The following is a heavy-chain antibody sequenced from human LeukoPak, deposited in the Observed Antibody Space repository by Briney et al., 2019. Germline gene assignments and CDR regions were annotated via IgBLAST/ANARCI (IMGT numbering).Heavy chain of an antibody. Sequence: GGSLRLSCAGSGFIVGDTHMTWVRQAPGKGLEWVSLVYSGITTHYADSVKGRFSISRDHSNNILYLQMNTLRAENTAVYYCARLQGYSLGYQYFYYMDVWGTGTTVTVSS. J-gene: IGHJ6*03. CDR1: GFIVGDTH. CDR2: VYSGITT. V-gene: IGHV3-53*01. CDR3: ARLQGYSLGYQYFYYMDV. D-gene: IGHD5-18*01.